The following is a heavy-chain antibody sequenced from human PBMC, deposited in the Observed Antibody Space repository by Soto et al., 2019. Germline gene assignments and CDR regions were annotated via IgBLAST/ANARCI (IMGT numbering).Heavy chain of an antibody. CDR1: GYNFTNYW. CDR2: IYPDDSDT. Sequence: GESLKISCEASGYNFTNYWVAWVRQMPGKGLEWMGIIYPDDSDTIYNPSFQGQVTFSAGKSISTAYLQWSSLKASDSAIYYSARRGRTAYWGFLTGYDSPGGLDVGGQGTTVTV. J-gene: IGHJ6*02. CDR3: ARRGRTAYWGFLTGYDSPGGLDV. D-gene: IGHD3-9*01. V-gene: IGHV5-51*01.